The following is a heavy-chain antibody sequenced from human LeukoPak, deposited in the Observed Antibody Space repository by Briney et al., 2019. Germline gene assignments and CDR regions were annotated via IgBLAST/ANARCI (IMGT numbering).Heavy chain of an antibody. Sequence: GGSLRLSCAASGFTFSTYNMNWVCQAPGKGLEWVSYISSSGSTIYYADSVKGRFTISRDNAKNSLYLQMNTLRAEDTAVYYCARDFLEDSYWGQGTLATVSS. D-gene: IGHD3-3*01. V-gene: IGHV3-48*01. CDR2: ISSSGSTI. CDR1: GFTFSTYN. J-gene: IGHJ4*02. CDR3: ARDFLEDSY.